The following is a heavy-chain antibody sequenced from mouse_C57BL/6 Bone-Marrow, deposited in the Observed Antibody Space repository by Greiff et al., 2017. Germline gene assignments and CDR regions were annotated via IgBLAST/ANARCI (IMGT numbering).Heavy chain of an antibody. V-gene: IGHV1-15*01. Sequence: QVQLQQSGAELVRPGASVTLSCKASGYTFTDYEMHWVKQTPVHGLEWIGAIDPETGGTAYNQKFKGKAILTADKSSSPAYMERRSLTSEDSAVYYCTRDHNGSSYWGQGTTLTVSS. D-gene: IGHD1-1*01. CDR1: GYTFTDYE. CDR3: TRDHNGSSY. CDR2: IDPETGGT. J-gene: IGHJ2*01.